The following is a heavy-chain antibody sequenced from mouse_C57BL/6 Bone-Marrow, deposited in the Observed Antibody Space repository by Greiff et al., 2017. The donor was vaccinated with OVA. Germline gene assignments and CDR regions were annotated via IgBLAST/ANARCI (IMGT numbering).Heavy chain of an antibody. CDR1: GYTFTSSW. D-gene: IGHD1-2*01. V-gene: IGHV1-69*01. CDR3: ARGDTTAYFDY. J-gene: IGHJ2*01. CDR2: IDPSDSYT. Sequence: VQLQQPGAELVMPGASVKLSCKASGYTFTSSWMPWVKQRPGQGLEWIGEIDPSDSYTNYNQKFKGKSTLTVDKSSSTAYMQLSSLTSEDSAVYYCARGDTTAYFDYWGQGTTLTVSS.